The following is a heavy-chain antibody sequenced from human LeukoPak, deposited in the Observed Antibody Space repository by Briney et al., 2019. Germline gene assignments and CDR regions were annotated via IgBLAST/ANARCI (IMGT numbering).Heavy chain of an antibody. CDR1: GFTFSTYS. J-gene: IGHJ4*02. CDR2: ISGNGRYI. D-gene: IGHD3-10*01. Sequence: GGSLRLSCAASGFTFSTYSINWVRQAPGKGLEWVSSISGNGRYIYYAGSVKGRFTISRDNAKNSLYLQMNSLRAEDTAVYYCAREGGDYGSVNYYIYDYWGQGTLVTVSS. CDR3: AREGGDYGSVNYYIYDY. V-gene: IGHV3-21*01.